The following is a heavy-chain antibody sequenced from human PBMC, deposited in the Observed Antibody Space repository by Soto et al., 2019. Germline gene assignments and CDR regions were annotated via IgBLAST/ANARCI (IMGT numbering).Heavy chain of an antibody. CDR2: FIPMLTVT. V-gene: IGHV1-69*02. CDR3: SIGSWSAETFDV. CDR1: GGTFNTYT. J-gene: IGHJ3*01. Sequence: QVHLIQSGAEVKKPGSSVKVSCKAAGGTFNTYTLIWVRQAPGHGLEWMGRFIPMLTVTNSAQKCQGRLTLTADKPTGTSFTELTSLRSDDTAVYYCSIGSWSAETFDVWGQGTMVTVSS. D-gene: IGHD2-2*01.